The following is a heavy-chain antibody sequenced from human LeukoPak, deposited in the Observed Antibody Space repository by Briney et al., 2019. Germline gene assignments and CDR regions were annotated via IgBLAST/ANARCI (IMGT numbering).Heavy chain of an antibody. CDR3: ARESSPAGLGN. CDR1: GFTLNSDW. J-gene: IGHJ4*01. CDR2: VNPDGSIT. V-gene: IGHV3-74*01. D-gene: IGHD2-2*01. Sequence: PGGSLRLSCAASGFTLNSDWLHWVRQGPGKGLLWLSRVNPDGSITGYADSVKGRFTISRDIAKNTLYLQLNSLRAKDTAVYYCARESSPAGLGNWGQGTLVTVST.